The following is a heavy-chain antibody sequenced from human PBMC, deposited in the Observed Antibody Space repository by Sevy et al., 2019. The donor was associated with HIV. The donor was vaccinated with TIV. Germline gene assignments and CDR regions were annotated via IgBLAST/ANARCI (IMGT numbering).Heavy chain of an antibody. CDR3: AKDIWIAAAGTPDHYFDY. CDR1: GFTFDDYA. CDR2: ISWNSGSI. V-gene: IGHV3-9*01. Sequence: GWSLRLSCAASGFTFDDYAMHWVRQAPGKGLEWVSGISWNSGSIGYADSVKGRFTISRDNAKNSLYLQMNSLRAEDTALYYCAKDIWIAAAGTPDHYFDYWGQGTLVTVSS. J-gene: IGHJ4*02. D-gene: IGHD6-13*01.